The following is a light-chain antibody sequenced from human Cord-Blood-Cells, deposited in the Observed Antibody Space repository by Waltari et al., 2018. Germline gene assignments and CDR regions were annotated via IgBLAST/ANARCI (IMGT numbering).Light chain of an antibody. J-gene: IGLJ1*01. CDR3: CSYAGSSTFYV. V-gene: IGLV2-23*01. Sequence: QSALTQPASVSGSPGQSITISCTGTSSDVGSYNLVSWYQQHPGKAHKLMIYEGSKRPSGVSTRFSGSKSGNTAALTISGLQAEDEADYYCCSYAGSSTFYVFGTGTKVTVL. CDR1: SSDVGSYNL. CDR2: EGS.